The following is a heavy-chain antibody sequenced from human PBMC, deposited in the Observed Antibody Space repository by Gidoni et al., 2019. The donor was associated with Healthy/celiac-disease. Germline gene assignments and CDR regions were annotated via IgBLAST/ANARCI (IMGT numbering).Heavy chain of an antibody. CDR3: ARGPYYYDSSGYYYLDY. Sequence: QVHLVQSGAEMTKPGSSVRVSCKAYGCPFNSYAISWVRQAPGQGLERMGGSIPIFGTANYAQKFQGRVTITADESTSTAYMELSSLRSEDTAVYYWARGPYYYDSSGYYYLDYWGQGTLVTVSS. V-gene: IGHV1-69*01. J-gene: IGHJ4*02. CDR2: SIPIFGTA. CDR1: GCPFNSYA. D-gene: IGHD3-22*01.